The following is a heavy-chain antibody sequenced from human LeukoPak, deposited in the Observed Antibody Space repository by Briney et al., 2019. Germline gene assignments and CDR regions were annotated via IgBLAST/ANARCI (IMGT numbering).Heavy chain of an antibody. CDR2: IYSGGST. J-gene: IGHJ2*01. Sequence: PGGSQRLSCAASGFKFSDHYIDWVRQAPGKGLEWVSVIYSGGSTYYADSVKGRLTISRDNSKNTLYLQMNSLRAEDTAVYYCTGTTTLWDFDLWGRGTLVTVSS. CDR1: GFKFSDHY. D-gene: IGHD2/OR15-2a*01. V-gene: IGHV3-66*01. CDR3: TGTTTLWDFDL.